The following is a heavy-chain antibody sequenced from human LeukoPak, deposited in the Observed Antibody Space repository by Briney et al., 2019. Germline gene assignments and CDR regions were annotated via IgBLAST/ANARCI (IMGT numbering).Heavy chain of an antibody. CDR1: GGSISSYY. Sequence: PSETLSLTCTVSGGSISSYYWSWIRQPPGKGLEWIGYIYYNGSTNYNPSLKSRVTISVDTSKNQFSLKLSSVTAADTAVYYCARVVSYYDSSGYWISHAFDIWGQGTMVTVSS. CDR3: ARVVSYYDSSGYWISHAFDI. D-gene: IGHD3-22*01. CDR2: IYYNGST. V-gene: IGHV4-59*01. J-gene: IGHJ3*02.